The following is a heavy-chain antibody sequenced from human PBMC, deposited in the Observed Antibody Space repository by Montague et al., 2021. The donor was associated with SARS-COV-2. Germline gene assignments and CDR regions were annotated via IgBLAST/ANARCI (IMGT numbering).Heavy chain of an antibody. CDR3: ARATEWRGYYYFYYMDV. V-gene: IGHV6-1*01. D-gene: IGHD1-14*01. J-gene: IGHJ6*03. Sequence: CAISGDSVCINSAAWNWIRQSSSLGLEWLVRTYYRSRWFNDAVSIRSRITINPDTSKNQFSLQLNSVTPEDTAVYYCARATEWRGYYYFYYMDVWGKGTTVTVSS. CDR2: TYYRSRWFN. CDR1: GDSVCINSAA.